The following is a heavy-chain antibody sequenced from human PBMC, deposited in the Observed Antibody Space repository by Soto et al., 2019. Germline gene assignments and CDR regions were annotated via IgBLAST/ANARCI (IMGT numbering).Heavy chain of an antibody. D-gene: IGHD1-26*01. J-gene: IGHJ6*02. CDR2: IIPFFDVA. CDR1: GGTFSTYG. CDR3: VRDYPRDSLVLLPFSYYDMDV. V-gene: IGHV1-69*17. Sequence: QVQLVQSGAEVKKPGSSVKVSCKASGGTFSTYGFSWVRQAPGQGLEWMGGIIPFFDVANYAQSFQGRVNLTADKSTRTAYMELSSLRSDDTAVYYCVRDYPRDSLVLLPFSYYDMDVWGQGTTVTVSS.